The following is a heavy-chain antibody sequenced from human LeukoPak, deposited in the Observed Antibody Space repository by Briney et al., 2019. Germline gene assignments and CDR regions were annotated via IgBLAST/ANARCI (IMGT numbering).Heavy chain of an antibody. CDR3: ARRDSSGYYSFFDY. CDR1: GGSISGYY. Sequence: PSETLSLTCTVSGGSISGYYWSWIRQPPGKGLEWIGYIYYSGSTNYKPSLKSRVAISVDTSKNQFSLQLSSVTAADTAVYYCARRDSSGYYSFFDYWGRGTLVTVSS. D-gene: IGHD3-22*01. CDR2: IYYSGST. V-gene: IGHV4-59*08. J-gene: IGHJ4*02.